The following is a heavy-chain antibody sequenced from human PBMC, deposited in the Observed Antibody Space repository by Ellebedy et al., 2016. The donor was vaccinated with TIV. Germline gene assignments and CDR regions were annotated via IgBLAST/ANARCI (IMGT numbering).Heavy chain of an antibody. V-gene: IGHV1-69*13. J-gene: IGHJ5*02. CDR3: ARDALEMMTGYGFDP. D-gene: IGHD3-9*01. Sequence: SVKVSXKASRGTFSSYAISWVRQAPGQGLEWMGGIIPIFGTANYAQKFQGRVTITADESTSTAYMELRSLRSEDTAVYYCARDALEMMTGYGFDPWGQGTLVTVSS. CDR2: IIPIFGTA. CDR1: RGTFSSYA.